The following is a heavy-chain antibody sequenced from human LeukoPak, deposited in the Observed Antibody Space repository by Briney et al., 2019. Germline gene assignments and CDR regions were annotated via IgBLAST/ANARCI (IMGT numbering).Heavy chain of an antibody. V-gene: IGHV3-74*01. CDR1: GFTFSSYW. J-gene: IGHJ6*02. CDR2: INSDGSST. CDR3: ASSGPYSYYGMDV. Sequence: GGSLRLSCAASGFTFSSYWMHWVRQAPGKGLVWVSRINSDGSSTNYADSVKGRFTISRDNAKNTLYLQMNSLRAEDTAVYYCASSGPYSYYGMDVWGQGTTVTVSS.